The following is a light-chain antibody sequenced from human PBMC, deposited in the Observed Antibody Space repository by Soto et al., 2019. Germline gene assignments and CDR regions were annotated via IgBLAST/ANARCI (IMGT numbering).Light chain of an antibody. CDR1: SGHSSYA. J-gene: IGLJ7*01. CDR2: LNSDGSH. CDR3: QTWGTGPAV. Sequence: QLVLTQSPSASASLGASVKLTCTLSSGHSSYAIAWHQQQTEKGPRYLMKLNSDGSHSKWDGIPDRFSGSSSGAERYLTISSLQSEDEADYYCQTWGTGPAVFGGGTQLTVL. V-gene: IGLV4-69*01.